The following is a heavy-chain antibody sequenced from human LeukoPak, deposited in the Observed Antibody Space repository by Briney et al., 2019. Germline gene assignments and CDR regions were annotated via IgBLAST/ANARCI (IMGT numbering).Heavy chain of an antibody. D-gene: IGHD1-14*01. Sequence: SETLSLTCTVYDGSFSNYYWSWIRQPPGKGLEWIGDINHSGSTNYNPSLKSRVTISVDTSKNDFSLKLNSVTAADTAVYYCARFSVSQAWFDPWGQGTLVTVSS. CDR3: ARFSVSQAWFDP. J-gene: IGHJ5*02. CDR1: DGSFSNYY. V-gene: IGHV4-34*01. CDR2: INHSGST.